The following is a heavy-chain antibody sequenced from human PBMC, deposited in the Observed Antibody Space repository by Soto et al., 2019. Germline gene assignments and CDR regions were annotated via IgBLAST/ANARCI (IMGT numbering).Heavy chain of an antibody. CDR1: GASISTTNYY. CDR2: IYYGGTT. V-gene: IGHV4-39*02. D-gene: IGHD3-10*01. Sequence: SETLSLTCTVSGASISTTNYYWGWVRQPPGKGLDWIGNIYYGGTTYYNPSLKSRVTISVDTSKNHFSLKVNSVTAADTAVYYCATFGGPASRHTDFDFLGPGTLVTVSS. CDR3: ATFGGPASRHTDFDF. J-gene: IGHJ4*02.